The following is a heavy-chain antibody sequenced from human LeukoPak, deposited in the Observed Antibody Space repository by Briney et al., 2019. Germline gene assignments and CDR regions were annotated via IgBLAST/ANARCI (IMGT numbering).Heavy chain of an antibody. J-gene: IGHJ4*02. Sequence: SVKVSCKASGGTFSSYAISWVRQAPGQGLEWMGGIIPIFGTANYAQKFQGRVTITAGESTSTAYMELSSLRSEDTAVYYCARDRTGTAYFDYWGQGTLVTVSS. D-gene: IGHD1-1*01. CDR3: ARDRTGTAYFDY. V-gene: IGHV1-69*13. CDR2: IIPIFGTA. CDR1: GGTFSSYA.